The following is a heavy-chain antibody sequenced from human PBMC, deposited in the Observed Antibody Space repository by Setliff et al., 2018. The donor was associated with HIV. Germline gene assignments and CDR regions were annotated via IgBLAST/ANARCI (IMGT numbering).Heavy chain of an antibody. V-gene: IGHV4-39*01. CDR3: ASLPPLYDSSGYYFDY. CDR2: IYYSGST. CDR1: GGSISSGSYY. Sequence: KTSETLSLTCTVSGGSISSGSYYWGWIRQPPGKGLEWIGSIYYSGSTYYNPSLNSRVTISVDASKNQFSLRLSSVTAADTAVYYCASLPPLYDSSGYYFDYWGQGTLVTVSS. J-gene: IGHJ4*02. D-gene: IGHD3-22*01.